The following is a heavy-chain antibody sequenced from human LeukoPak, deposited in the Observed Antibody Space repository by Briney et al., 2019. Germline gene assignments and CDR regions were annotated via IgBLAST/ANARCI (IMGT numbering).Heavy chain of an antibody. Sequence: PGGSLRLSCAASGFTFSSYSMNWVRQAPGKGLEWVSSISSSSTYIYYADSVKGRFTISRDNAKNSLYLQINSLRAEDTAVYYCARTRITVTTRSWDYWGQGTLVTVSS. CDR1: GFTFSSYS. J-gene: IGHJ4*02. D-gene: IGHD4-17*01. CDR2: ISSSSTYI. V-gene: IGHV3-21*01. CDR3: ARTRITVTTRSWDY.